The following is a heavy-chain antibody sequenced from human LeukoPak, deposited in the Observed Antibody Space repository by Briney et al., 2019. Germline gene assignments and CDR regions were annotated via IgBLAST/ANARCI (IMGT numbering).Heavy chain of an antibody. CDR2: IRYDGSNK. CDR3: AKQRWELRRPDAFDI. Sequence: GGSLRLSCAAPGITFSNYNMNWVRQAPGKGLEWVAFIRYDGSNKYYADSVKGRFTISRDKSKNTLYLQMNSLRAEDTAVYYCAKQRWELRRPDAFDIWGQGTMVTVSS. J-gene: IGHJ3*02. V-gene: IGHV3-30*02. D-gene: IGHD1-26*01. CDR1: GITFSNYN.